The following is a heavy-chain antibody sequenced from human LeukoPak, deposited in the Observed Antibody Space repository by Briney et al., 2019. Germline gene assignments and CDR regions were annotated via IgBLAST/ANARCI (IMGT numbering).Heavy chain of an antibody. CDR3: AREMYYYDSFYYYYYYYMDV. Sequence: PSETLSLTCTVSGGSISSYYWSWIRQPAGKGLEWIGRIYTSGSTNYNPSLKSRVTMSVDTPKNQFSLKLSSVTAADTAVYYCAREMYYYDSFYYYYYYYMDVWGKGTTVTVSS. J-gene: IGHJ6*03. CDR1: GGSISSYY. CDR2: IYTSGST. V-gene: IGHV4-4*07. D-gene: IGHD3-22*01.